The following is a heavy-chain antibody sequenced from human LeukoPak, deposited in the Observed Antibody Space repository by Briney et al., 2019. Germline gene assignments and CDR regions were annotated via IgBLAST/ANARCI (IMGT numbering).Heavy chain of an antibody. Sequence: ASVKVSCKASGGTFTSYYMHWVRQAPGQGLEWMGIINPSGGSTSYAQKFQGRVTMTRDTSTSTVYMELSSLRSEDTAVYYCARDSTDDSSGYPYYFDYWGQGTLVTVSS. J-gene: IGHJ4*02. CDR2: INPSGGST. V-gene: IGHV1-46*01. CDR3: ARDSTDDSSGYPYYFDY. D-gene: IGHD3-22*01. CDR1: GGTFTSYY.